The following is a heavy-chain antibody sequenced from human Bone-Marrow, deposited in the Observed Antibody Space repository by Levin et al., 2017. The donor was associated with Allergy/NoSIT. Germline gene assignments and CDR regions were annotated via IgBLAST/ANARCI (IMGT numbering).Heavy chain of an antibody. CDR2: IYFSGNT. CDR1: GGSISSYY. CDR3: ARGGTSWDYLDY. V-gene: IGHV4-59*08. J-gene: IGHJ4*02. Sequence: MPGGSLRLSCTVSGGSISSYYWSWIRQPPGKGLEWIGYIYFSGNTNYNPSLKSRVTMSVDTSKNQFSLKLTSGTAADTAVYYCARGGTSWDYLDYWGQGALVAVAA. D-gene: IGHD2-2*01.